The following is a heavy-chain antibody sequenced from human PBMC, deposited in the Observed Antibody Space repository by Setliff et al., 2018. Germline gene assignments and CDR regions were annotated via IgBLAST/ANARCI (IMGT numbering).Heavy chain of an antibody. Sequence: RASVKVSCKASGYTFRNYAFAWVRQAPGQGLEWVGWISVYNGDTNYAQKFQGRVTLTTDTSTSTAYMELGSLTSDDSAFYYCARAPSVELVTIRTNSWFTYWGQGTLVTV. J-gene: IGHJ4*02. CDR2: ISVYNGDT. D-gene: IGHD5-18*01. V-gene: IGHV1-18*01. CDR3: ARAPSVELVTIRTNSWFTY. CDR1: GYTFRNYA.